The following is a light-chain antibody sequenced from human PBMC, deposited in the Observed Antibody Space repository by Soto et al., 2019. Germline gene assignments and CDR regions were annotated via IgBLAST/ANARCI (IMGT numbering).Light chain of an antibody. Sequence: SYELTQPPSVSVAPGKTARITCGGNNIGSKSVHWYQQKPGQAPVLVIYYDSDRPSGIPERFSGSNSGNTATLTISRVEAGVEADYYCQVWDSSSDLVVFGGGTKLPVL. V-gene: IGLV3-21*04. CDR1: NIGSKS. CDR2: YDS. J-gene: IGLJ2*01. CDR3: QVWDSSSDLVV.